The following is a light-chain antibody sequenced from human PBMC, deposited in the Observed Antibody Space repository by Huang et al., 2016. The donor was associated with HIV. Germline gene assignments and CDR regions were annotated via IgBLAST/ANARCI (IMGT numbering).Light chain of an antibody. CDR1: QSVSSN. V-gene: IGKV3-15*01. CDR2: GAS. Sequence: EVVMTQSPVTLVVSPGERVTLSCRASQSVSSNLAWYQQKPGQAPRLLMFGASTRATGITDNFSGSGSGTDFALTINRLQTEDVALYYCQQYNNWPRTFGQGTKVEIK. J-gene: IGKJ1*01. CDR3: QQYNNWPRT.